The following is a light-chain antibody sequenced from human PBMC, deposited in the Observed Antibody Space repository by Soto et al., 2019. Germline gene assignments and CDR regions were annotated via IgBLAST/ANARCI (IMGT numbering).Light chain of an antibody. CDR1: QSISSS. V-gene: IGKV1-5*03. CDR3: QQYNTYSRT. J-gene: IGKJ1*01. Sequence: DFQMTQSPSTLGASVVDRLTITCRASQSISSSLAWYQQKPGKASKLLIYMASNLQSGVPSRFGGAGSGTEFTLTISSLQPDDFATYYCQQYNTYSRTFGQGTKV. CDR2: MAS.